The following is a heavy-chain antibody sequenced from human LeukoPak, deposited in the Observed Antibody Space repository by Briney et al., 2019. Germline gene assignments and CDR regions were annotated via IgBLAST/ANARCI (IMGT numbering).Heavy chain of an antibody. CDR2: ISYDGSNK. V-gene: IGHV3-30-3*01. CDR1: GFTFSSYA. J-gene: IGHJ4*02. CDR3: ARIVVLIRGGGDYFDY. Sequence: GRSLRLSCAASGFTFSSYAMHWVRQAPGKGLEWVAVISYDGSNKYYADSVKGRFTISRDNSKNTLYLQMNSLRAEDTAVYYCARIVVLIRGGGDYFDYWGQGTLVTVSS. D-gene: IGHD3-22*01.